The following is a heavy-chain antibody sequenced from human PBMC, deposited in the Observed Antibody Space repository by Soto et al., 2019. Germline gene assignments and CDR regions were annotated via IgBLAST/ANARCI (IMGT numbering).Heavy chain of an antibody. V-gene: IGHV4-39*01. J-gene: IGHJ6*02. CDR3: ARIGGYCSSTSCPREVYYGMDV. CDR2: IYYSGST. CDR1: GFSISSSSYY. D-gene: IGHD2-2*01. Sequence: AETLSLTCTVPGFSISSSSYYWGLIRQPPRRGLEWIGSIYYSGSTYYNPSLKSRVTISVDTSKNQFSLKMSSVTAADTAVYYCARIGGYCSSTSCPREVYYGMDVWGQGTTVS.